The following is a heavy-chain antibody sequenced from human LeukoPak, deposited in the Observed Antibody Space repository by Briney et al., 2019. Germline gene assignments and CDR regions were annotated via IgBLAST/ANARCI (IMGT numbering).Heavy chain of an antibody. CDR2: INTGAGGT. Sequence: ASVKVSCKASGNTFTNSNIHWVRQAPGEGLEWMGIINTGAGGTNYAQKFQGRVTMSRDTSTSTVYFELSSLRSEDTAVYYCAGVGFFGNWFDPWGQGTLVIVSS. V-gene: IGHV1-46*01. CDR3: AGVGFFGNWFDP. D-gene: IGHD3-3*01. J-gene: IGHJ5*02. CDR1: GNTFTNSN.